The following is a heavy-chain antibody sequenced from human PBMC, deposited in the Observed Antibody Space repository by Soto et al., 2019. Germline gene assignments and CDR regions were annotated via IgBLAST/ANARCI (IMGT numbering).Heavy chain of an antibody. CDR3: ARDRGTDDS. CDR1: GGSISSSSYY. CDR2: IYYSGST. J-gene: IGHJ4*02. V-gene: IGHV4-39*07. Sequence: SETLSLTCTVSGGSISSSSYYWGWIRQPPGKGLEWIGSIYYSGSTYYNPALRSRVTISVDTSKNQFFLNLKSVTAADTAVYYCARDRGTDDSWGQGTLVTVSS.